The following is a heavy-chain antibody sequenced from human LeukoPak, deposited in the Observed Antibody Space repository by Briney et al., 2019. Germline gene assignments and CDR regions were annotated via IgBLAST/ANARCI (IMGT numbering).Heavy chain of an antibody. Sequence: RSLRLSCTASGFTFGDYAMSWVRQAPGKRLEWVGFIRSKAYGGTTEYAASVKGRFTISRDDSKSIAYLQMNSLKTEDTAVYYCTREYDFWSGSYNWFDPWGQGTLVTVSS. V-gene: IGHV3-49*04. J-gene: IGHJ5*02. D-gene: IGHD3-3*01. CDR3: TREYDFWSGSYNWFDP. CDR1: GFTFGDYA. CDR2: IRSKAYGGTT.